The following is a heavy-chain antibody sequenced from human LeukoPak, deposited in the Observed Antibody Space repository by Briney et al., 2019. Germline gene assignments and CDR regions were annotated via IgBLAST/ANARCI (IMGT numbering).Heavy chain of an antibody. CDR2: IIPILGIA. D-gene: IGHD6-19*01. J-gene: IGHJ5*02. V-gene: IGHV1-69*04. CDR1: GGTFSSYA. Sequence: GASVKVSCKASGGTFSSYAISWVRQAPGQGLEWMGRIIPILGIANYAQKFQGRVTITADKSTSTAYMELSSLRSEDTAVYYCARDSSSGWYWWFDPWGQGTLVTVSS. CDR3: ARDSSSGWYWWFDP.